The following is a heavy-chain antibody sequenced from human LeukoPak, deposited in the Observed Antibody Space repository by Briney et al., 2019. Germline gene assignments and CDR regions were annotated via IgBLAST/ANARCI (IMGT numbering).Heavy chain of an antibody. J-gene: IGHJ4*02. CDR1: GFTFSSYA. CDR3: ARGLDQYFDY. V-gene: IGHV3-23*01. CDR2: ITGSGGST. D-gene: IGHD4-11*01. Sequence: GGSLRLSCAASGFTFSSYAMSWVRQAPGKGLEWVSGITGSGGSTYYADSVKGRFTISRDNSKNTLHLQMNSLRSEDTAVYYCARGLDQYFDYWGQGTLVTVSS.